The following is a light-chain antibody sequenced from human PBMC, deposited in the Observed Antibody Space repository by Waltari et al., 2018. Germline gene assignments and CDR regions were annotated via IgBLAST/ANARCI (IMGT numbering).Light chain of an antibody. CDR1: QSLLHSNGYNY. CDR2: LTS. Sequence: DIVMTQSPLSLPVTPGEPASISCRSSQSLLHSNGYNYLDWYLQKQGQSPQVLIYLTSNRASGVPDRFSGSGSGTDFTLKISRVEAEDVGVYYCMQALQTPRTFGQGTRLEIK. J-gene: IGKJ2*01. CDR3: MQALQTPRT. V-gene: IGKV2-28*01.